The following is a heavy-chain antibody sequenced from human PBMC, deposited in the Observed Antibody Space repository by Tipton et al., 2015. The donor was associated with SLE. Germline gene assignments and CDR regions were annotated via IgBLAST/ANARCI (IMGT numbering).Heavy chain of an antibody. CDR3: ARGQRIVGATDFDY. J-gene: IGHJ4*02. Sequence: TLSLTCTVSGGSISSHYWSWIRQPPGKGLEWIGYIYYSGSINYNSSLKSRVTISVDTSKNQFSLKLSSVTAADTAVYYCARGQRIVGATDFDYWGQGTLVTVSS. D-gene: IGHD1-26*01. CDR2: IYYSGSI. V-gene: IGHV4-59*11. CDR1: GGSISSHY.